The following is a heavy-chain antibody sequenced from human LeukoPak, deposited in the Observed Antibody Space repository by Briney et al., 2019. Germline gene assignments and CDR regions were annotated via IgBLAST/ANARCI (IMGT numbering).Heavy chain of an antibody. CDR2: VDHDGSGT. J-gene: IGHJ5*02. Sequence: AGGSLRLSCAASGFTFRNYWMHWVRHAPGKGLVWVSRVDHDGSGTNYADSVKGRFTISRDNAKNTVYLQMNSLRAEDTAVYYCVRDIRLNNSPFFDHWGQGTLVTVSS. CDR1: GFTFRNYW. V-gene: IGHV3-74*01. CDR3: VRDIRLNNSPFFDH. D-gene: IGHD1/OR15-1a*01.